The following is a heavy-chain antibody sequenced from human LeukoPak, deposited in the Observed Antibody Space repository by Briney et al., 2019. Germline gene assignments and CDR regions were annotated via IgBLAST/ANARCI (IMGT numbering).Heavy chain of an antibody. J-gene: IGHJ4*02. CDR2: IYHSGNT. D-gene: IGHD4-17*01. V-gene: IGHV4-38-2*02. CDR1: GYSISNSYY. Sequence: SETLSLTCIVSGYSISNSYYWGWIRQPPWKGLEWIGSIYHSGNTYYNPSLKSRVTISVDTSKNQFSLELSSVTAADTAVYYCARAGYGDSDFDYWGQGTLVTVSS. CDR3: ARAGYGDSDFDY.